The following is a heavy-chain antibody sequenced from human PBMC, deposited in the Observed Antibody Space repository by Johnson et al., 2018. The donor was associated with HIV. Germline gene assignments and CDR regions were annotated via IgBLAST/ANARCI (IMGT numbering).Heavy chain of an antibody. J-gene: IGHJ3*02. Sequence: VQLVESGGGLVQPGGSLRLSCAASGFTFSSYDMHWVRQATGKGLEWVSAIGSAGDTYYPGSVKGRFTISRENAKNSLYLLMNSLRAGDTAVYYCARQGSATGAFDIWGQGTMVTVYS. CDR3: ARQGSATGAFDI. CDR2: IGSAGDT. V-gene: IGHV3-13*01. D-gene: IGHD1-26*01. CDR1: GFTFSSYD.